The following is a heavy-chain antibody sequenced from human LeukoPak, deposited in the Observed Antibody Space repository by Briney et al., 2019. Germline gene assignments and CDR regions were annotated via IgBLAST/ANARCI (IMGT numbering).Heavy chain of an antibody. CDR2: ISGSGGST. CDR1: GFTFSSYA. J-gene: IGHJ4*02. CDR3: AKDGEVVAATQGFDY. D-gene: IGHD2-15*01. V-gene: IGHV3-23*01. Sequence: GGSLRLSCAASGFTFSSYAMSWVRQAPGKGLEWVSGISGSGGSTYYADSVKGRLTISRDNSKNTLDLQMNSLRGEDTAVYYCAKDGEVVAATQGFDYWGQGTLVTVSS.